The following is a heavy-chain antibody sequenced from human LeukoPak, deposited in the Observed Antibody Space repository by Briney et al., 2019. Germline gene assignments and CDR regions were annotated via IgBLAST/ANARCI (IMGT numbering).Heavy chain of an antibody. CDR2: ISGSGGST. CDR1: GFTFSSYA. V-gene: IGHV3-23*01. D-gene: IGHD3-22*01. J-gene: IGHJ4*02. CDR3: AKGAWASRYYYDSSGYYYSFDY. Sequence: GGSLRLSCAASGFTFSSYAMSWVRQAPGKGLEWVSAISGSGGSTYYADSVKGRFTISRDNSKNTLYLQMNSLRAEDTAVYYCAKGAWASRYYYDSSGYYYSFDYWGQGTLVTVSP.